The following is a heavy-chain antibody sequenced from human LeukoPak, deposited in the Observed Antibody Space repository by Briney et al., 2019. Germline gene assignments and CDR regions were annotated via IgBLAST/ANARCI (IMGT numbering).Heavy chain of an antibody. Sequence: GGSLRLSCAASGFTFSSFSMNWVRQAPGKGLEWVSTLSASGASTYYADSVKGRFTISRDNSKNTLYLQMNSLRAEDTAVYYCAKSGGLRLGLYYYGMDVWGQGTTVTVSS. J-gene: IGHJ6*02. CDR1: GFTFSSFS. D-gene: IGHD2-21*01. V-gene: IGHV3-23*01. CDR3: AKSGGLRLGLYYYGMDV. CDR2: LSASGAST.